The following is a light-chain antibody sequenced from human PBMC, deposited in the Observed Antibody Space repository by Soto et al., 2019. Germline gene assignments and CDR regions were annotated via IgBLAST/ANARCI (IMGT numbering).Light chain of an antibody. J-gene: IGKJ1*01. CDR2: KAS. V-gene: IGKV1-5*03. CDR3: QKYNDSWT. CDR1: QSISSW. Sequence: DIQMTQSPSTLSASVGDRVTITCRASQSISSWLAWYQQKPGTAPKLLIYKASTLQSGVPSRFSGSGSGTVITRTISILQPDDSATYDNQKYNDSWTFGQGTKV.